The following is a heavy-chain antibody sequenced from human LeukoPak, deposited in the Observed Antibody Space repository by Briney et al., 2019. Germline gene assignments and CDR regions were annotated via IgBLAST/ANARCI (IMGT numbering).Heavy chain of an antibody. CDR1: GFTFSSYW. D-gene: IGHD4-17*01. CDR3: ARIRAPTTVTYLYYSYYCMDV. J-gene: IGHJ6*03. CDR2: IKQDGSEK. V-gene: IGHV3-7*01. Sequence: GGSLRLSCAASGFTFSSYWMSWVRQAPGKGLEWVANIKQDGSEKYYVDSVKGRFTISRDNAKNSLYLQMNSLRAEDTAVYYCARIRAPTTVTYLYYSYYCMDVWGKGTTVTVSS.